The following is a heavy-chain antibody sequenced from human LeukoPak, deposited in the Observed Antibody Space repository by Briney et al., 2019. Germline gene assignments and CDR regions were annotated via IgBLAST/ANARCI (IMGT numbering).Heavy chain of an antibody. Sequence: GGSLRLSCAASGFTFSSYAMSWVRQAPGKGLEWVSAISGSGGSTYYADSVKGRFTISRDNSKNTLYLQMNSLRAEDTAVYYCAKDNPYDSSGYYYSANLYYFDYWGQGTLVTVSS. D-gene: IGHD3-22*01. CDR3: AKDNPYDSSGYYYSANLYYFDY. V-gene: IGHV3-23*01. CDR1: GFTFSSYA. CDR2: ISGSGGST. J-gene: IGHJ4*02.